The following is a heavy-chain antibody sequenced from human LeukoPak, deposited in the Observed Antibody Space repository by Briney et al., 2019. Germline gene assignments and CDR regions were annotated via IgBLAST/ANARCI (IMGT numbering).Heavy chain of an antibody. CDR1: GFTFSSYW. J-gene: IGHJ6*04. Sequence: GGSLRLSCAASGFTFSSYWMSWVRQAPGKGLEWVANIKQDGSEKYYVDSVKGRFTISRDNAKNSLYLQMNSLRAVDTAVYYCARDECSGGSCYYYYYYGMDVWGKGTTVTVSS. D-gene: IGHD2-15*01. CDR3: ARDECSGGSCYYYYYYGMDV. V-gene: IGHV3-7*03. CDR2: IKQDGSEK.